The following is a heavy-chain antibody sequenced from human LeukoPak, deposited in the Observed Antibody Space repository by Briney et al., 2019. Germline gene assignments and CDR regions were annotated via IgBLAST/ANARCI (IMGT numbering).Heavy chain of an antibody. Sequence: SGTLSLTCAVSGGSISSSNWWSWVRQPPGKGLEWIGEIYHSGSTNYNPSLKSRVTISVDKSKNQFSLKLSSVTDADTAVYYCARERAAAGTRLDYWGQGTLVTVSS. D-gene: IGHD6-13*01. CDR1: GGSISSSNW. V-gene: IGHV4-4*02. CDR2: IYHSGST. J-gene: IGHJ4*02. CDR3: ARERAAAGTRLDY.